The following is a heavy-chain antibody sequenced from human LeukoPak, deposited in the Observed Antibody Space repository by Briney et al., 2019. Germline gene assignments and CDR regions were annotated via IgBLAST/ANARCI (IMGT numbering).Heavy chain of an antibody. Sequence: PSETLSLTCTVSGGSTSSYYWSWIRQPPGKGLEWIGYIYYSGSIDYNPSLKSRVTISVDTSKNQFSLNLSSVTAADTAVYYCARGGRDDYNPFDYWGQGTLVTVSS. V-gene: IGHV4-59*01. CDR3: ARGGRDDYNPFDY. D-gene: IGHD5-24*01. CDR1: GGSTSSYY. CDR2: IYYSGSI. J-gene: IGHJ4*02.